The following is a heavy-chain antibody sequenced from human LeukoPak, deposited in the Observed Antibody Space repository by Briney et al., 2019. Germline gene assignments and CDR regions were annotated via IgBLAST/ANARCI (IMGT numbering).Heavy chain of an antibody. D-gene: IGHD3-22*01. Sequence: SETLSLTCTVSGGSTSSSTSYWGWIRQPPGKGLEWIGEIYHSGSTNYNPSLKSRVTISVDKSKNQFSLKLSSVTAADTAVYYCARETDDYDSSDPTYYYYYYMDVWGKGTTVTISS. CDR2: IYHSGST. CDR1: GGSTSSSTSY. V-gene: IGHV4-39*07. J-gene: IGHJ6*03. CDR3: ARETDDYDSSDPTYYYYYYMDV.